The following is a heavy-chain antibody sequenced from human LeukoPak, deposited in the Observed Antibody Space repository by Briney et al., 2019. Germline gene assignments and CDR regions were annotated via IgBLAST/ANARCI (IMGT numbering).Heavy chain of an antibody. CDR2: IYYSGST. Sequence: PSETLSLTCTVSGGSFSSGSYYWSWIRQPPGKGLEWIGYIYYSGSTNYNPSLKSRVTISVDTSKNQFSLKLSSVTAADTAVYYCARETSGDYETDAFDIWGQGTMVTVSS. V-gene: IGHV4-61*01. D-gene: IGHD4-17*01. CDR3: ARETSGDYETDAFDI. J-gene: IGHJ3*02. CDR1: GGSFSSGSYY.